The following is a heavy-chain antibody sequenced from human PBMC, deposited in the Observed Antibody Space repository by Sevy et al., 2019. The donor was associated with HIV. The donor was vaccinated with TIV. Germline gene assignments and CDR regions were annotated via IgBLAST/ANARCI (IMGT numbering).Heavy chain of an antibody. V-gene: IGHV3-23*01. Sequence: GGSLILSCAASGFTFSSYAMSWVRQAPGKGLEWVSAMSGSGISTYYADSVKGRFTISRDNSKNTLYLQMNNLRAEDTAVFYCAKGIGYSGYETDYWGQGTLVTVSS. D-gene: IGHD5-12*01. CDR1: GFTFSSYA. CDR3: AKGIGYSGYETDY. J-gene: IGHJ4*02. CDR2: MSGSGIST.